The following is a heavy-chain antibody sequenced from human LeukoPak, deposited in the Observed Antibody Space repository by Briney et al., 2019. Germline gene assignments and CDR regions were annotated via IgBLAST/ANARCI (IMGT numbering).Heavy chain of an antibody. CDR1: GFTFSSYG. J-gene: IGHJ4*02. D-gene: IGHD1-26*01. CDR2: IRYDGSNK. V-gene: IGHV3-30*02. CDR3: AKITVGATTGDY. Sequence: GGSLRLSCAASGFTFSSYGMHWVRQAPGKGLEGVAFIRYDGSNKYYADSVKGRFTISRDNSKNTLYLQMNSLRAEDTAVYYSAKITVGATTGDYWGQGTLVTVSS.